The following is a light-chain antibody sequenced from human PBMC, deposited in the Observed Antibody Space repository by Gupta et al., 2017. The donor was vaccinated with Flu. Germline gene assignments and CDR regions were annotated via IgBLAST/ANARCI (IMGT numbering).Light chain of an antibody. CDR3: QQYGSSPPDT. CDR2: GAS. J-gene: IGKJ1*01. CDR1: QSVSSSY. V-gene: IGKV3-20*01. Sequence: EIVLTPSPGTLSLSPGERATLSCRASQSVSSSYLAWYQQKPGQAPRLLIYGASSRATGIPDRFSGSGSGTDFTLTISRLEPEDFAVYYCQQYGSSPPDTFGQGTKVEIK.